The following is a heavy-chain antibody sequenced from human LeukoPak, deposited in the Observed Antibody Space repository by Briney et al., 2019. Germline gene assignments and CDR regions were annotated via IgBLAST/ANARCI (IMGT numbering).Heavy chain of an antibody. J-gene: IGHJ4*02. CDR3: ARAATVEY. CDR1: GFTFSTYS. D-gene: IGHD4-17*01. CDR2: INHSGST. V-gene: IGHV4-34*01. Sequence: GSLRPSCAASGFTFSTYSLNWVRQPPGKGLEWIGEINHSGSTNYNPSLKSRVTISVDTSKNQFSLKLSSVTAADTAVYYCARAATVEYWGQGTLVTVSS.